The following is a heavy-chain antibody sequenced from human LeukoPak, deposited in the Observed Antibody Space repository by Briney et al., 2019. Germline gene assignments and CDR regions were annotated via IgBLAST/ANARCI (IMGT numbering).Heavy chain of an antibody. D-gene: IGHD6-6*01. J-gene: IGHJ6*03. CDR1: GGSFSGYY. CDR2: INHSGST. Sequence: SETLSLTCAVYGGSFSGYYWSWIRQPPGKGLEWIGEINHSGSTNYNPSLKSRVTISVDTSKNQFSLKLSPVTAADTAVYYCARGSRGSIAARGTPYYMDVWGKGTTVTVSS. V-gene: IGHV4-34*01. CDR3: ARGSRGSIAARGTPYYMDV.